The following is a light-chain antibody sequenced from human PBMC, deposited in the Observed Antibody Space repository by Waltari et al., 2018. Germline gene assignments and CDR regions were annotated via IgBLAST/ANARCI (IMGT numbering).Light chain of an antibody. J-gene: IGLJ2*01. CDR3: CSYAGKCTVV. CDR1: SSDVASDDI. CDR2: DVN. V-gene: IGLV2-23*02. Sequence: QSALTQPASVSGSHGQSITISCTGTSSDVASDDIVSWYQQPPGKAPKLMIYDVNKRPSGVSHRVSGYRSSNTGCQTISGLQAEDDADDRCCSYAGKCTVVFGRGTKLTVL.